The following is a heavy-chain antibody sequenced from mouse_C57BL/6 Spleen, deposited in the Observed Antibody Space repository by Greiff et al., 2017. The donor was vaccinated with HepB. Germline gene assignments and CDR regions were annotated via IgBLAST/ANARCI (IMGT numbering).Heavy chain of an antibody. J-gene: IGHJ2*01. D-gene: IGHD1-1*01. V-gene: IGHV1-82*01. CDR2: IYPGDGDT. CDR3: ARSRVYYGSSYYFDY. Sequence: QVQLQQSGPELVKPGASVKISCKASGYAFSSSWMNWVKQRPGKGLEWIGRIYPGDGDTNYNGKFKGKATLTADKSSSTAYMQLSSLTSEDSAVYFCARSRVYYGSSYYFDYWGQGTTLTVSS. CDR1: GYAFSSSW.